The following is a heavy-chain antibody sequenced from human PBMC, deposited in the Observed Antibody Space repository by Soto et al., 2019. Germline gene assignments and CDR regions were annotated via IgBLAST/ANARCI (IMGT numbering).Heavy chain of an antibody. D-gene: IGHD3-10*01. J-gene: IGHJ6*02. Sequence: GGSLRLSCAASGFTFSSYAMHWVRQAPGKGLEWVAVISYDGSNKYYADSVKGRFTISRDNSKNTLYLQMNSLRAEDTAVYYCARVRISITMVRGVISIDYYYYGMDVWGQGTTVTVSS. CDR2: ISYDGSNK. V-gene: IGHV3-30-3*01. CDR3: ARVRISITMVRGVISIDYYYYGMDV. CDR1: GFTFSSYA.